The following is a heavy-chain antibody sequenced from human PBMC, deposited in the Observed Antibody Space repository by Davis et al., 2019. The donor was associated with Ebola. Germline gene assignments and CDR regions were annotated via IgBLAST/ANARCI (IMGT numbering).Heavy chain of an antibody. CDR1: GGSISRGGSY. J-gene: IGHJ6*03. Sequence: PSETLSLTRTVSGGSISRGGSYWTWIRQHPGKGLEWIGYIYYSGSTYYKPSLKSPVTISLDTSKNQFSLNLYSVTAADTAVYYCARDLRYDSSGYDYYFYMDVWGKGTTVTVSS. CDR2: IYYSGST. CDR3: ARDLRYDSSGYDYYFYMDV. D-gene: IGHD3-22*01. V-gene: IGHV4-31*01.